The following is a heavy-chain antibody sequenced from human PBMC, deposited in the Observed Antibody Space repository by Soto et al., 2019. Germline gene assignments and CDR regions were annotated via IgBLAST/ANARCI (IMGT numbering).Heavy chain of an antibody. CDR1: GGSFSGYY. Sequence: PSETLSLTCAVYGGSFSGYYWSWIRQPPGKGLEWIGEINHSGSTNYNPSLKSRVTISVDTSKNQFSLKLSSVTAADTAVYYCARGPSIMITFGGVIVRPTKFDYWGQGTLVTVSS. D-gene: IGHD3-16*02. CDR2: INHSGST. V-gene: IGHV4-34*01. J-gene: IGHJ4*02. CDR3: ARGPSIMITFGGVIVRPTKFDY.